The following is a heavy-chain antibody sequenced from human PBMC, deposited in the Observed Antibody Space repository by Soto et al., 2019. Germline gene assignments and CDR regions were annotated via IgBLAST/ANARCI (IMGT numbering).Heavy chain of an antibody. J-gene: IGHJ4*02. CDR1: GYGFTTYS. CDR2: INPNGGAT. CDR3: ARGISGTYTALDF. D-gene: IGHD1-26*01. V-gene: IGHV1-46*01. Sequence: ASVKVSFKASGYGFTTYSLHWVRQAPGQGLEWLGMINPNGGATAYAQNFQGRVSMTTDMSTSTVFMYLSSVRFDDTAVYYGARGISGTYTALDFWGQGALVTVSS.